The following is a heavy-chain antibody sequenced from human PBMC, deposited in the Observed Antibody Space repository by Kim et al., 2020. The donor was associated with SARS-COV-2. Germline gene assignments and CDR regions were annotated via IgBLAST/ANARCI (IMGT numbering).Heavy chain of an antibody. V-gene: IGHV4-59*01. CDR1: GGSISSYY. Sequence: SETLSLTCTVSGGSISSYYWSWIRQPPGKGLEWIGYIYYSGSTNYNPSLKSRVTISVDTSKNQFSLKLSSVTAADTAVYYCARERATMVRGATPHSYYYYYMDVWGKGTTVTVSS. J-gene: IGHJ6*03. CDR3: ARERATMVRGATPHSYYYYYMDV. D-gene: IGHD3-10*01. CDR2: IYYSGST.